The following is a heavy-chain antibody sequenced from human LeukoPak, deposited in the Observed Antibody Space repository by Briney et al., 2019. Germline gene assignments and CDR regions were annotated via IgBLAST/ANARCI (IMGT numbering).Heavy chain of an antibody. J-gene: IGHJ4*02. CDR2: ISSSGTKI. D-gene: IGHD2-21*01. Sequence: GGSLRLSCAASGFTFRSCEMIWVRQAPGKGLEWVSYISSSGTKIYYADSVKGRFTISRDNAKNSLYLQMNSLRAEDTAIYYCARELGLGVISPYSDYWGQGTLVTVSP. CDR1: GFTFRSCE. V-gene: IGHV3-48*03. CDR3: ARELGLGVISPYSDY.